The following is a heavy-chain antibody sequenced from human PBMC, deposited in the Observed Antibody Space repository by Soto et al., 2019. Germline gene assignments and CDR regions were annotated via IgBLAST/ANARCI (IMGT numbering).Heavy chain of an antibody. Sequence: GGSLRLSCAASGFTFSSYWMSWVRQAPGKGLEWVANIKQDGSEKYYVDSVKGRFTISRDNAKNSLYLQMNSLRAEDTAVYYCARKRGGYTEYYFDYWGQGTLVTVSS. CDR1: GFTFSSYW. CDR2: IKQDGSEK. D-gene: IGHD5-12*01. V-gene: IGHV3-7*01. CDR3: ARKRGGYTEYYFDY. J-gene: IGHJ4*02.